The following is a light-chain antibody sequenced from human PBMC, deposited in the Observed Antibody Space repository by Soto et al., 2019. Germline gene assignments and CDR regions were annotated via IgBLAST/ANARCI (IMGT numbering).Light chain of an antibody. V-gene: IGLV2-14*01. CDR3: SSYKTPSSWV. CDR2: DVS. Sequence: QSALTQSASVSGSPGQSITISCTGTSSDVGGYNYVSWYQQHPGKAPKLIIYDVSNRPSGVSTRFSGSKSGNTASLTISGLQAEDGADYPCSSYKTPSSWVFGGGTQLT. J-gene: IGLJ3*02. CDR1: SSDVGGYNY.